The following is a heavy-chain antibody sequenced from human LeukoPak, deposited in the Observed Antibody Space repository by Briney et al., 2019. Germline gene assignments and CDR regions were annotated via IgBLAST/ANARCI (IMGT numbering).Heavy chain of an antibody. CDR1: GFTFSSYA. Sequence: GGTLRLSCAASGFTFSSYAMHWVRQAPGKGLEWVAVISYDGSNTNYAHSFKGRFTISRDNSKNTLYLQMNSLRAEDTAVYYCGRGRWELLLIGYLGQGTLVTVSS. CDR2: ISYDGSNT. V-gene: IGHV3-30-3*01. CDR3: GRGRWELLLIGY. J-gene: IGHJ4*02. D-gene: IGHD2-15*01.